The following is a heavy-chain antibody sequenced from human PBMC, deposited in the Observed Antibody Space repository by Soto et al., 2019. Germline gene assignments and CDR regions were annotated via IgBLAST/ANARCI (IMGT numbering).Heavy chain of an antibody. CDR1: GIIFANYG. CDR2: IDNDGSGR. CDR3: TTLFEY. Sequence: GGSLRHSCAASGIIFANYGRHWVGQAQGKGQEGVSRIDNDGSGRSYADSVKGRVTIYRDNAKNTVYLQINSLRAEDPAVYYCTTLFEYWGQGTLVTVSS. V-gene: IGHV3-74*01. J-gene: IGHJ4*02.